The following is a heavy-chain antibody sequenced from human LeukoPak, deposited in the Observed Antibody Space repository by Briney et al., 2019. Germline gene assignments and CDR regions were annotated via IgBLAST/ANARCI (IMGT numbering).Heavy chain of an antibody. V-gene: IGHV5-51*01. CDR1: GYSFTNYW. CDR2: IHSADSNT. J-gene: IGHJ4*02. D-gene: IGHD4-17*01. Sequence: GESLRISWKDSGYSFTNYWIGWVRQMPGKGLEWMGIIHSADSNTKYSPSFQGQVTISADKSISTAYLQWSGLKASNTAMYYCAGARHGDYRWDYWGQGTLVTVSS. CDR3: AGARHGDYRWDY.